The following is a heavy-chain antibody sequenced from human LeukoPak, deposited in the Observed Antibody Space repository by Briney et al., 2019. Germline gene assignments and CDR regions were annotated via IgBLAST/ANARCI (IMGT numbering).Heavy chain of an antibody. V-gene: IGHV3-7*03. Sequence: PGGSLRLSCAASGFTFSSYWMSWVRQAPGKGLELVANIKQDGSEKYYVDSVKGRFTISRDNAKNSLYLQMNSLRAEDTAVYYCARKTDHYDFWSGYYTAIDYWGQGTLVTVSS. CDR2: IKQDGSEK. D-gene: IGHD3-3*01. CDR3: ARKTDHYDFWSGYYTAIDY. J-gene: IGHJ4*02. CDR1: GFTFSSYW.